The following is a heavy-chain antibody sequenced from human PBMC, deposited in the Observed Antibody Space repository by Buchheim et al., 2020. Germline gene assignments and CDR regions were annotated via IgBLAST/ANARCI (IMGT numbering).Heavy chain of an antibody. CDR3: AKDKTGDWSLDY. J-gene: IGHJ4*02. CDR1: GFTVSSSA. CDR2: IQVVGIQK. Sequence: QVQLVESGGGVVQPGRSLRLSCAASGFTVSSSAMHWVRQAPGKGLEWVALIQVVGIQKFYVASVKGRLTISRDNSENTVYMQMDSLRAEDTAVYYCAKDKTGDWSLDYWGQGTL. D-gene: IGHD1-14*01. V-gene: IGHV3-30*02.